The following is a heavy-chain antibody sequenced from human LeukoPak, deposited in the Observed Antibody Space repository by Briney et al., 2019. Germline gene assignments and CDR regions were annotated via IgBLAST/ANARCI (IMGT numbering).Heavy chain of an antibody. CDR1: GYTFTSYG. D-gene: IGHD6-13*01. CDR3: ASGSQQLVLFDY. J-gene: IGHJ4*02. CDR2: ISDYNGNT. Sequence: ASVKVSCKASGYTFTSYGISWVRQAPGQGLEWMGWISDYNGNTNYAQKLQGRATMSTDTSTSTASMELRILRSNDTAVYYCASGSQQLVLFDYWGKGTLVTVSS. V-gene: IGHV1-18*01.